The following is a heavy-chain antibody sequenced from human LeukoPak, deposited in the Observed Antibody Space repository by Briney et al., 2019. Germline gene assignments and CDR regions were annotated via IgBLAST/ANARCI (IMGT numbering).Heavy chain of an antibody. D-gene: IGHD3-16*01. CDR3: ARVGRGDHTWGSYYCDH. CDR2: ISSGGRT. V-gene: IGHV4-59*01. J-gene: IGHJ4*02. CDR1: GDSFSSYH. Sequence: PSETLSLTCTVSGDSFSSYHWSWLRQPPGKGLECIGYISSGGRTSYNPSLQSRVTISVDTSKNQFSLKLSSVTAADTAVYYCARVGRGDHTWGSYYCDHWGQGTLVSVSS.